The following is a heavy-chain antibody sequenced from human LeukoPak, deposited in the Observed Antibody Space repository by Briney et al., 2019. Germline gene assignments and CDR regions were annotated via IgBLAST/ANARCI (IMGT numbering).Heavy chain of an antibody. Sequence: ASVKVSCKASGYTFTGYYMHWVRQAPGQGLEWMGRINPNSGGTNYAQKFQGRVTMTRDTSISTAYMELSRLRSDDTAVYYCARDVATTNWLDPWGQGTLVTVSS. J-gene: IGHJ5*02. CDR3: ARDVATTNWLDP. CDR2: INPNSGGT. D-gene: IGHD4-11*01. V-gene: IGHV1-2*06. CDR1: GYTFTGYY.